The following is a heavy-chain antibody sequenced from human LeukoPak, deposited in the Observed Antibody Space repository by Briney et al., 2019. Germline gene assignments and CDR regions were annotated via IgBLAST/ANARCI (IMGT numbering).Heavy chain of an antibody. D-gene: IGHD5-24*01. J-gene: IGHJ4*02. Sequence: GGSLRLSCAASGFTVSSNYMSWVRQAPGKGLEWGSVIYSGGSTYYADSVKGGFTISRDNSKNTLYLQMNSLRAEDTAVYYCARDTRDGYSSDYWGQGTLVTVSS. CDR3: ARDTRDGYSSDY. CDR2: IYSGGST. V-gene: IGHV3-66*01. CDR1: GFTVSSNY.